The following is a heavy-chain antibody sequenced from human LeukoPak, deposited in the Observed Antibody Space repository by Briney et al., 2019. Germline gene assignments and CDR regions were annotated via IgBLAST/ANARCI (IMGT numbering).Heavy chain of an antibody. J-gene: IGHJ4*02. CDR1: GYTFTSHG. Sequence: GASVKVSCKASGYTFTSHGISWVRQAPGQGLEWMGWISAYNGNTNYAQKFQGRVTMTRDTSISTAYMELSRLRSDDTAVYYCARTYCSSTSCPAAFDYWGQGTLVTVSS. D-gene: IGHD2-2*01. CDR3: ARTYCSSTSCPAAFDY. CDR2: ISAYNGNT. V-gene: IGHV1-18*01.